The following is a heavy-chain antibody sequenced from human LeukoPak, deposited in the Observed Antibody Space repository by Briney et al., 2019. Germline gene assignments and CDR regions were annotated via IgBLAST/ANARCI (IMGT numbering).Heavy chain of an antibody. CDR1: GFTFNDYA. V-gene: IGHV3-9*01. CDR3: AKVSSHYYFEGWFDP. Sequence: PGGSLRLSCAASGFTFNDYAMAWVRQVPGKGLEWVSGISWSSDIIAYADSVKGRFSISRDNSKNSLYLQMNSLRPEDTALYYCAKVSSHYYFEGWFDPWGQGTLVTVSS. D-gene: IGHD3-22*01. J-gene: IGHJ5*02. CDR2: ISWSSDII.